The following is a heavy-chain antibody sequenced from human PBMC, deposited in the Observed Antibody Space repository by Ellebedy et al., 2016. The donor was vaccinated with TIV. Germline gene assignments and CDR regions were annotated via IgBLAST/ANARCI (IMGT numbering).Heavy chain of an antibody. CDR1: GFTFSTYP. Sequence: PGGSLRLSCAASGFTFSTYPMMWVRQAPGKGLEWVSYITSGRSATRYADSVKGRLTISRDNAKNSLYLQMNSLRDEDTAVYYCARVVAGLVGGDYWGQGTLVTVSS. V-gene: IGHV3-48*02. D-gene: IGHD6-19*01. CDR3: ARVVAGLVGGDY. CDR2: ITSGRSAT. J-gene: IGHJ4*02.